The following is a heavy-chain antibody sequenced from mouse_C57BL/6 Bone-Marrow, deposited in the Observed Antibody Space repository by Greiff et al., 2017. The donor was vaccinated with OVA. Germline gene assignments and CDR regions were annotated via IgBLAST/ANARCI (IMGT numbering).Heavy chain of an antibody. CDR2: ISGGGGNT. CDR1: GFTFSSYT. CDR3: ARPYSNYEGCAY. V-gene: IGHV5-9*01. Sequence: EVMLVESGGGLVKPGGSLKLSCAASGFTFSSYTMSWVRQTPEKRLEWVATISGGGGNTYYPDSVKGRFTISRDNAKNTLYLQMSSLRSEDTALYYCARPYSNYEGCAYWGQGTLVTVSA. J-gene: IGHJ3*01. D-gene: IGHD2-5*01.